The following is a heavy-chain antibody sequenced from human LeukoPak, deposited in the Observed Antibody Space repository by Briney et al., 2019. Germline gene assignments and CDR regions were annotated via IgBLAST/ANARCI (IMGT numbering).Heavy chain of an antibody. D-gene: IGHD3-22*01. Sequence: PSQTLSLTCTVSGDSITSGNYYWSWIRQPPGKGLEWIGYIYHSGSTYYNPSLKSRVTISIDRSKNQFSLKLSSVTAADTAVYYCARTYDSSEFSLLGWGQGTLVTVSS. J-gene: IGHJ4*02. CDR1: GDSITSGNYY. V-gene: IGHV4-30-2*01. CDR3: ARTYDSSEFSLLG. CDR2: IYHSGST.